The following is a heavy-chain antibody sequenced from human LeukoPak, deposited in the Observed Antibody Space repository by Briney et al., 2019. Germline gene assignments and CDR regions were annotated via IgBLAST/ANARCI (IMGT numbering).Heavy chain of an antibody. CDR2: ISYDGSSK. CDR1: GFTFSSYS. J-gene: IGHJ4*02. V-gene: IGHV3-30*18. D-gene: IGHD2-21*02. CDR3: AKRGSCGGDCYSGPPDY. Sequence: GGSLRLSCAASGFTFSSYSMHWVRQAPGKGLEWVSVISYDGSSKDYADSVKGRFTISRDNTKNTLYLQMNSLRAEDTAVYYCAKRGSCGGDCYSGPPDYWGQGTLVTVSS.